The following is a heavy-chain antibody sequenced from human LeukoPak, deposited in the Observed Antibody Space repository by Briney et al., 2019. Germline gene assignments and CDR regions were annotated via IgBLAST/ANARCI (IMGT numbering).Heavy chain of an antibody. Sequence: PSETLSLTCGVYGVASSGNYWSWIRQSPGRGLEWIGEINHSGSTNYNPSLKSRVTISVDASKNQFSLKLSSVTAAGTAVYYCARTKVATIIYYYYYMDVWGKGTTVTVSS. V-gene: IGHV4-34*01. CDR3: ARTKVATIIYYYYYMDV. D-gene: IGHD5-12*01. CDR2: INHSGST. J-gene: IGHJ6*03. CDR1: GVASSGNY.